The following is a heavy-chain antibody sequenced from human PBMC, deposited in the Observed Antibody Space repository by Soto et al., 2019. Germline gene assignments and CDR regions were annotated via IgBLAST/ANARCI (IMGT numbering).Heavy chain of an antibody. CDR3: ARDDCFGATCYIGDY. CDR1: GYTFTTAG. J-gene: IGHJ4*02. Sequence: QVQLVQSGAEVKMPGASVTVSCKASGYTFTTAGIAWVRQAPGQAPEWVGWISPNNGNRHLAQKFQGRVTMTTDTSTRSVYMGLRSLRSDDTAVYYCARDDCFGATCYIGDYWGQGTLVTVSS. D-gene: IGHD2-15*01. V-gene: IGHV1-18*01. CDR2: ISPNNGNR.